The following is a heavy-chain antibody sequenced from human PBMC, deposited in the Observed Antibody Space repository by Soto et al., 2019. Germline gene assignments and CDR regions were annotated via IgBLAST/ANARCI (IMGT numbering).Heavy chain of an antibody. V-gene: IGHV1-69*01. CDR2: IIPIFGTA. D-gene: IGHD2-2*02. CDR1: GGTFSSYA. J-gene: IGHJ6*02. Sequence: QVQLVQSGAEVKKPGSSVTVSCKASGGTFSSYAISWVRQAPGQGLEWMGGIIPIFGTANYAQKFQGRVTITADESTSTAYMELSSLRSEDTAVYYCASGDIVVVPAAIHYYYYYGMDVWGQGTTVTVSS. CDR3: ASGDIVVVPAAIHYYYYYGMDV.